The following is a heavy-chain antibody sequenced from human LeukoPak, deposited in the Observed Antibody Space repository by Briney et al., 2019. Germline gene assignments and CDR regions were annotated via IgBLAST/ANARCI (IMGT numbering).Heavy chain of an antibody. D-gene: IGHD2-2*02. Sequence: GGSLRLSCAASGFTFSSYGMNWVRQAPGKGLEWVSSISSSSSYIYYADSVKGRFTISRDNAKNSLYLQMNSLRAEDTAVYYCARDPGFPSQLLLYPVLYFDYWGQGTLVTVSS. J-gene: IGHJ4*02. CDR1: GFTFSSYG. CDR2: ISSSSSYI. CDR3: ARDPGFPSQLLLYPVLYFDY. V-gene: IGHV3-21*01.